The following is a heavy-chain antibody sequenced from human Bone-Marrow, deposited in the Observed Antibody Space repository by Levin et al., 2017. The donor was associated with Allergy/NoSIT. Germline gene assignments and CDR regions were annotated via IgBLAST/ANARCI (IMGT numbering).Heavy chain of an antibody. J-gene: IGHJ4*02. Sequence: LSLTCAASGFTFSNAWMSWVRQAPGKGLEWVGRIKSKTDGGTTDYAAPVKGRFTISRDDSKNTLYLQMNSLKTEDTAVYYCTTDPPYSRGWYEGYWGQGTLVTVSS. CDR2: IKSKTDGGTT. V-gene: IGHV3-15*01. CDR1: GFTFSNAW. D-gene: IGHD6-19*01. CDR3: TTDPPYSRGWYEGY.